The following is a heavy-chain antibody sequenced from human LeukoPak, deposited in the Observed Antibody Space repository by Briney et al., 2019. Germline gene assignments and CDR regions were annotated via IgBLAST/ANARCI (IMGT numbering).Heavy chain of an antibody. CDR2: INHSGST. D-gene: IGHD3-9*01. V-gene: IGHV4-34*01. Sequence: SETLSLTCAVYGGSFSGYYWSWIRQPPGKGLEWIGEINHSGSTNYNPSLKSRVTISVDTSKNQFSLKLSSVTAADTAVYYCARTRYDILADYAIWGQGTMVTVSS. J-gene: IGHJ3*02. CDR3: ARTRYDILADYAI. CDR1: GGSFSGYY.